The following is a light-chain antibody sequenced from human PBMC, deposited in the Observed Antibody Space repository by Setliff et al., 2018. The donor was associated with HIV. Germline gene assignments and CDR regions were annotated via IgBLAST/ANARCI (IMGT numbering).Light chain of an antibody. CDR2: QAT. J-gene: IGLJ1*01. Sequence: SVLTQPASVSGSPGQSITISCTGTSNDVGRYDLVSCYQQHPARAPKLIIYQATRRPSGVSNRFSGSKSGNVASLTISGLQAEDEADYYCCSNTGSNTFVFGTGTKVTVL. CDR1: SNDVGRYDL. CDR3: CSNTGSNTFV. V-gene: IGLV2-23*01.